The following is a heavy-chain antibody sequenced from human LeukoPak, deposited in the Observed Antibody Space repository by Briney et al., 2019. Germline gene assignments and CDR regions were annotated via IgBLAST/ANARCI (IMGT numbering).Heavy chain of an antibody. J-gene: IGHJ4*02. CDR1: GYTFTSYD. CDR3: ARLSYYDILTGYYKGHSLFDY. V-gene: IGHV1-18*01. CDR2: ISAYNGNT. D-gene: IGHD3-9*01. Sequence: ASVKVSCKASGYTFTSYDISWVRQAPGQGLEWMGWISAYNGNTNYAQKLQGRVTMTTDTSTSTAYMELRSLRSDDTAVYYCARLSYYDILTGYYKGHSLFDYWGQGTLVTVSS.